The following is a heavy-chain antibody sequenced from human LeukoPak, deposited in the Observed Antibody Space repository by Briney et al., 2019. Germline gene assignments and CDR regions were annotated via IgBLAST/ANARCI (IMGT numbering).Heavy chain of an antibody. CDR1: GFTFSSYA. V-gene: IGHV3-30-3*01. D-gene: IGHD1-26*01. J-gene: IGHJ3*02. CDR3: AKDSTSGTFDI. Sequence: LPGGSLRLSCAASGFTFSSYAMHWVRQAPGKGLEWVAVISYDGSNKYYADSVKGRFTISRDNSKNTLYLQMNSLRAEDAAVYYCAKDSTSGTFDIWGQGTMVTVSS. CDR2: ISYDGSNK.